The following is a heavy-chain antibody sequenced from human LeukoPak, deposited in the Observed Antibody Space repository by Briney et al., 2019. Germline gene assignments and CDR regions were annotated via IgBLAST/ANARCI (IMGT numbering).Heavy chain of an antibody. J-gene: IGHJ3*02. CDR3: ARELLGYCSGGSCPGGFDI. Sequence: PGGSLRLSCAASGFTFSDCYMSWIRQAPGKGLEWVSYISSSGSTKYYADSVKGRFTISRDNAKNSLYLQMNSLRAEDTAVYYCARELLGYCSGGSCPGGFDIWGQGTMVTVSS. D-gene: IGHD2-15*01. CDR1: GFTFSDCY. CDR2: ISSSGSTK. V-gene: IGHV3-11*01.